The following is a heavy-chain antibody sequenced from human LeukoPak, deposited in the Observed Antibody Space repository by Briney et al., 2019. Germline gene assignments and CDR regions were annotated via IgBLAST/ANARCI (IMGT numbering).Heavy chain of an antibody. Sequence: SQTLSLTCTVSGGSISSGSYYWSWIRQPPGKGLEWIGYIFSSGNTNYNPSVESRATISLDTSKNQVSLNLTSMTAADTAVYYCARERGHGMDVWGQGTTVTVSS. V-gene: IGHV4-61*01. CDR1: GGSISSGSYY. D-gene: IGHD3-16*01. CDR2: IFSSGNT. J-gene: IGHJ6*02. CDR3: ARERGHGMDV.